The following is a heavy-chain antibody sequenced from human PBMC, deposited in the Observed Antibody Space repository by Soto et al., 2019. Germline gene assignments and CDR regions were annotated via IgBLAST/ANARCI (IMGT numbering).Heavy chain of an antibody. J-gene: IGHJ4*02. CDR2: IRSKAYGGTT. V-gene: IGHV3-49*03. CDR1: GFTFGDYA. D-gene: IGHD3-10*01. CDR3: TRGKFRGITMVRGDETSDY. Sequence: GGSLRLSCTASGFTFGDYAMSWFRQAPGKGLEWVGFIRSKAYGGTTEYAASVKGRFTISRDDSKSIAYLQMNSLKTEDTAVYYCTRGKFRGITMVRGDETSDYWGQGTLVTVSS.